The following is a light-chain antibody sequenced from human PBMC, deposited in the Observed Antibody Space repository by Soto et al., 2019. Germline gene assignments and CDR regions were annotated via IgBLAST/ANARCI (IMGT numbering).Light chain of an antibody. J-gene: IGKJ1*01. CDR3: QQSYNTPWK. Sequence: DIQLTQSPSSLSASVGDRVTIACRASQSIGSDLNWYQQKPGKAPKVLIYAVSSLQSGVPSRFSGSGSGTGFTLTISALQPEDFATYLWQQSYNTPWKFGQGTKVEIK. V-gene: IGKV1-39*01. CDR1: QSIGSD. CDR2: AVS.